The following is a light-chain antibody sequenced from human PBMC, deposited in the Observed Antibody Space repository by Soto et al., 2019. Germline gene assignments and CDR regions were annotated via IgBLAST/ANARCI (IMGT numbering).Light chain of an antibody. V-gene: IGKV3-20*01. CDR3: QQCGISLLP. CDR1: QGVTTN. CDR2: GAS. J-gene: IGKJ4*01. Sequence: IVLKQSLGTLSVNPGERATLSCRAGQGVTTNLTWYQQKSGQSPSLLVCGASSRAAGTPERFSGSGSGTDFTLIISRLEPEDVAVYYCQQCGISLLPFGGGTNADIK.